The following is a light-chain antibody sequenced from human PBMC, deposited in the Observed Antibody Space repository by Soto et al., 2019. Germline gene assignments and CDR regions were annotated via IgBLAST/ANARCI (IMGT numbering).Light chain of an antibody. CDR3: QQYNSWPFS. CDR1: QGVTTN. J-gene: IGKJ5*01. V-gene: IGKV3-15*01. CDR2: GVS. Sequence: ERVGTQAAGTLSSCPGERATLSCKAGQGVTTNFAWYQQKSGQSPRLLIYGVSIRATGVPARFSGTGSETDFTLTISGLQSEDSAVYFCQQYNSWPFSFGQGTRLEIK.